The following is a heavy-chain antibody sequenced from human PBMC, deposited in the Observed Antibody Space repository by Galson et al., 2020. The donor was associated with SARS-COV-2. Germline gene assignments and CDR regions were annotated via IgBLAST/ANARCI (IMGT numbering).Heavy chain of an antibody. CDR3: ARAVIGSGTYYTNWYDL. CDR1: GDSFASGDYS. Sequence: SETLSLTCAVSGDSFASGDYSWNWIRQPPGKGLEWIGYIHHNGNTYYHPSLKGRVTMSLDRSKNEFSVRLTSVTAADTAVYFCARAVIGSGTYYTNWYDLWGQGTLVTVSS. D-gene: IGHD3-10*01. CDR2: IHHNGNT. V-gene: IGHV4-30-2*01. J-gene: IGHJ5*02.